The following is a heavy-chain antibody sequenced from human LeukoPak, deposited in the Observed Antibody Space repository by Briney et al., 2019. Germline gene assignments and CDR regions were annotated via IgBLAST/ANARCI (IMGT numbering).Heavy chain of an antibody. CDR2: INWNGGST. J-gene: IGHJ4*02. V-gene: IGHV3-20*04. CDR3: ARARYPEEKSTFDY. D-gene: IGHD1-14*01. Sequence: GGSLRLSRAASGFTFDDYGMGWVRQAPGKGLEWVSGINWNGGSTGYADSVKGRFTISRDNAKNSLYLQMNSLRAEDTALYYCARARYPEEKSTFDYWGQGTLVTVSS. CDR1: GFTFDDYG.